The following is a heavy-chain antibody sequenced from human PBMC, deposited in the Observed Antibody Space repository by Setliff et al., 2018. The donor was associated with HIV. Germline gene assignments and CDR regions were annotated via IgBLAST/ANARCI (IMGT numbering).Heavy chain of an antibody. CDR2: ISPSEST. J-gene: IGHJ4*02. CDR3: GRHPPASDYNYNLIFDY. CDR1: GGSISSYY. D-gene: IGHD1-1*01. V-gene: IGHV4-4*08. Sequence: SETLSLTCTVSGGSISSYYWSWIRQPPGKGLEWIGHISPSESTNYHPALKSRVTISIDTSKNQFSLNLRSVTAADTATYYCGRHPPASDYNYNLIFDYRGRGVLVTVSS.